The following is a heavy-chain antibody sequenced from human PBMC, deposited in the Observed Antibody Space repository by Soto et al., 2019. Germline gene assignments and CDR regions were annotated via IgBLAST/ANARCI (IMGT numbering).Heavy chain of an antibody. CDR1: GGSISSYY. CDR3: ARQVDFWSGYAFDY. D-gene: IGHD3-3*01. Sequence: SETLSLTCTVSGGSISSYYWSWIRQPPGKGLEWIGYIYYSGSTNYNPSLKSRVTISVDTSKSQFSLKLSSVTAADTGVYYCARQVDFWSGYAFDYWGQGTLVTVSS. V-gene: IGHV4-59*01. CDR2: IYYSGST. J-gene: IGHJ4*02.